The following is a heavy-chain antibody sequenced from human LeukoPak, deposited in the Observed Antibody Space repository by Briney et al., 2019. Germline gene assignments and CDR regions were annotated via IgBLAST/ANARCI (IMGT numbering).Heavy chain of an antibody. J-gene: IGHJ4*02. CDR2: ISSDASNK. CDR1: GFSFKNHG. CDR3: AKSGIAAAGQRGYFDN. Sequence: GRSLRLSCAASGFSFKNHGMHWVRQAPGKGLEWLAVISSDASNKYFADSVKGRFTISRDTSKNTLYLQMNSLTAEDTAVYYCAKSGIAAAGQRGYFDNWGQGALVTVSS. D-gene: IGHD6-13*01. V-gene: IGHV3-30*18.